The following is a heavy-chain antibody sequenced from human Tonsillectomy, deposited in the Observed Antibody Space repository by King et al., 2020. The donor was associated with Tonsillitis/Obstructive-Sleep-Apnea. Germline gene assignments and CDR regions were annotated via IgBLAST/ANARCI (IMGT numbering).Heavy chain of an antibody. D-gene: IGHD4-23*01. CDR3: ARTPLGGNSVSRRFDP. CDR2: IYHSGST. J-gene: IGHJ5*02. CDR1: GGSISSSNW. Sequence: QLQESGPGLVKPSGTLSLTCAVSGGSISSSNWWSLVRQPPGKGLEWIGEIYHSGSTNYNPSLKSRVTISVYKSKNQFSLKLSSVTAADTAVYYCARTPLGGNSVSRRFDPWGQGTLVTVSS. V-gene: IGHV4-4*02.